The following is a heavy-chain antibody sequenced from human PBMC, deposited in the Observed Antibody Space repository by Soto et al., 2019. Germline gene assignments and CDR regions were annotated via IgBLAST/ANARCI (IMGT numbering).Heavy chain of an antibody. D-gene: IGHD2-8*01. Sequence: SETLSLTCTVSGGSISSSSYYWGWIRQPPGKGLEWIGSIYYSGSTYYNPSLKSRVTISVDTSKNQFSLKLSSVTAADTAVYYCARLYGSYYYYYMDVWGKGTTVTVSS. J-gene: IGHJ6*03. CDR2: IYYSGST. V-gene: IGHV4-39*01. CDR1: GGSISSSSYY. CDR3: ARLYGSYYYYYMDV.